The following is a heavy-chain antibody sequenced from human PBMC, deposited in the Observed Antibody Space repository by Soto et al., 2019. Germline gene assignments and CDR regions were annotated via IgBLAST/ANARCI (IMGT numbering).Heavy chain of an antibody. J-gene: IGHJ4*02. CDR3: ATGKDTYYYDSSGYYVAFDY. V-gene: IGHV1-24*01. Sequence: ASVKVSCKVSGYTLTELSMHWVRQAPGKGLEWMGGFDPEDGETICAQKFQGRVTMTEDTSTDTAYMELSSLRSEDTAVYYCATGKDTYYYDSSGYYVAFDYWGQGTLVTVSS. D-gene: IGHD3-22*01. CDR1: GYTLTELS. CDR2: FDPEDGET.